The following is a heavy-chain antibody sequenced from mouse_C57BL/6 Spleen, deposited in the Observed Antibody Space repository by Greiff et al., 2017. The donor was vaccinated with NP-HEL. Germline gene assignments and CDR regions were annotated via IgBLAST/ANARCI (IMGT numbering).Heavy chain of an antibody. J-gene: IGHJ1*03. Sequence: EVQLQQSGAELVRPGASVKLSCTASGFNIKDYYMHWVKQRPEQGLEWIGRLDPEDGDTEYAPKFQGKATMTADTSSNTAYLQLSSLTSEDTAVYYCTTWGSLGYFDVWGTGTTVTVSS. CDR1: GFNIKDYY. V-gene: IGHV14-1*01. CDR3: TTWGSLGYFDV. CDR2: LDPEDGDT.